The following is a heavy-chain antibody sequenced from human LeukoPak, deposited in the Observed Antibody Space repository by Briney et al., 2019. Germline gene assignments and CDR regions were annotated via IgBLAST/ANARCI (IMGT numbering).Heavy chain of an antibody. V-gene: IGHV4-34*01. J-gene: IGHJ4*02. CDR1: GGSFSGYY. D-gene: IGHD6-13*01. CDR2: INHSGST. CDR3: ARHQSAAAGTEEFDY. Sequence: SETLSLTCAVYGGSFSGYYWSWIRQPPGKGLEWIGEINHSGSTNYNPSLKSRVTISVDTSKNRFSLKLSSVTAADTAVYYCARHQSAAAGTEEFDYWGQGTLVTVSS.